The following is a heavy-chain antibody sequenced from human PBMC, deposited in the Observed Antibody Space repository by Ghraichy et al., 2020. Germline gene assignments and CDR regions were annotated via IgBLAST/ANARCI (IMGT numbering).Heavy chain of an antibody. V-gene: IGHV4-59*01. CDR3: ASSEDTAMFDY. CDR2: IYYSGST. Sequence: SETLSLTCTVSGGSISSYYWSWIRQPPGKGLEWIGYIYYSGSTNYNPSLKSRVTISVDTSKNQFSLKLSSVTAADTAVYYCASSEDTAMFDYWGQGTLVTVSS. D-gene: IGHD5-18*01. CDR1: GGSISSYY. J-gene: IGHJ4*02.